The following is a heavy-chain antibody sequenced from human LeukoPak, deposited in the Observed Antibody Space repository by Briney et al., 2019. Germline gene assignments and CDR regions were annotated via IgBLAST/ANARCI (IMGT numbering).Heavy chain of an antibody. J-gene: IGHJ5*02. CDR2: ISSSSTYT. CDR1: GFTFSDYY. D-gene: IGHD3-9*01. CDR3: ARSGASYGDILTGYSLNWSDP. V-gene: IGHV3-11*03. Sequence: PGGSLRLSCAASGFTFSDYYMSWIRQAPGKGLEWVSYISSSSTYTNYADSVKGRFTISRDNANNSLYLQMNSLRAEDTAVYYCARSGASYGDILTGYSLNWSDPWGQGTLVTVSS.